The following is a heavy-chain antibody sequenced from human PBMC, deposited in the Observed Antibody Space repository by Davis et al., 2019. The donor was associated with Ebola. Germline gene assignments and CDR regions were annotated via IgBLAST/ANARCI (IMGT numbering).Heavy chain of an antibody. CDR2: IWYDGSQT. Sequence: GESLKISCAGSGFTFSNHGMNWVRQAPGKGLEWVALIWYDGSQTFYADSVKGRFTISRDNAKNSLYLQMDSLRVEDTAVYYCARMFCSTSTCYTDAFDVWGQGTMVTVSS. D-gene: IGHD2-2*02. CDR1: GFTFSNHG. J-gene: IGHJ3*01. V-gene: IGHV3-33*01. CDR3: ARMFCSTSTCYTDAFDV.